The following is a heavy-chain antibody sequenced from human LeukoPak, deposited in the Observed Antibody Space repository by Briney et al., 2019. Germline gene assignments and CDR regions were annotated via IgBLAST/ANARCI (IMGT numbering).Heavy chain of an antibody. CDR3: GRDTIKKTAAVDYYYMEV. J-gene: IGHJ6*03. CDR1: GYTFTSYD. Sequence: ASVKVSCKASGYTFTSYDINWVQQATGQGLEWMGWMNANSGNTGYAQKFQGRVTMTRNTSMSTAYMELSSLRSEQTCAYCCGRDTIKKTAAVDYYYMEVWGKGTSVTVS. CDR2: MNANSGNT. V-gene: IGHV1-8*01. D-gene: IGHD6-13*01.